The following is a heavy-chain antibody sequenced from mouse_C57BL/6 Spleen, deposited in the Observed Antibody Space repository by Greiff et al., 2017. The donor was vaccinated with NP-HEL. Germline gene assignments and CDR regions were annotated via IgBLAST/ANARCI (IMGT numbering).Heavy chain of an antibody. Sequence: VQLKESGGGLVQPKGSLKLSCAASGFSFNTYAMNWVRQAPGKGVEWVARIRSKSNNYATYYADSVKDRFTISRDDSESMLYLQMNNLKTEDTAMYYCVRQLGAFDYWGQGTTLTVSS. D-gene: IGHD4-1*01. CDR1: GFSFNTYA. J-gene: IGHJ2*01. V-gene: IGHV10-1*01. CDR3: VRQLGAFDY. CDR2: IRSKSNNYAT.